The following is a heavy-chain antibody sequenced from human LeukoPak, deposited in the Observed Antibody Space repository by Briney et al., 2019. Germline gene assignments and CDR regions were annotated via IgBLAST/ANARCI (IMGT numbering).Heavy chain of an antibody. D-gene: IGHD4-17*01. J-gene: IGHJ4*02. CDR2: IYHSGST. CDR3: ARDRLDYGDFSLNY. V-gene: IGHV4-39*07. CDR1: GDSISSGDYY. Sequence: PSETLSLTCTVSGDSISSGDYYWTWIRQPPGKGLEWIGEIYHSGSTNYNPSLKSRVTISVDKSKNQFSLKLSSVTAADTAVYYCARDRLDYGDFSLNYWGQGTLVTVSS.